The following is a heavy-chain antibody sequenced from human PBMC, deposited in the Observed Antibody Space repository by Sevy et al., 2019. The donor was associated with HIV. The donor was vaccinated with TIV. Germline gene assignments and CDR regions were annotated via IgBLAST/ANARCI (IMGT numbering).Heavy chain of an antibody. Sequence: GGSLRLSCAASGFTFSSYSMNWVRQAPGKGLEWVSSISSSSSYIYYADSVKGPFTISRDNAKNSLYLQMNSLRAEDTAVYYCARAGTSARDGYNYVGYWGQGTLVTVS. D-gene: IGHD5-12*01. CDR1: GFTFSSYS. V-gene: IGHV3-21*01. J-gene: IGHJ4*02. CDR2: ISSSSSYI. CDR3: ARAGTSARDGYNYVGY.